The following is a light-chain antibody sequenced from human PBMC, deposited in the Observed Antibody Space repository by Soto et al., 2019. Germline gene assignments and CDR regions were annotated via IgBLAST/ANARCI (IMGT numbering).Light chain of an antibody. CDR1: QSVSSVY. CDR3: QQYGSSPVIT. J-gene: IGKJ4*01. CDR2: GAS. V-gene: IGKV3-20*01. Sequence: EIVLTQSPGTLSLSPGERATLSCWASQSVSSVYLAWYQQKPGQAPRLLIYGASSRATGIPDRFSGSGSGTDFTLTISRLEPEDFAVYYCQQYGSSPVITFGGGTKVEIK.